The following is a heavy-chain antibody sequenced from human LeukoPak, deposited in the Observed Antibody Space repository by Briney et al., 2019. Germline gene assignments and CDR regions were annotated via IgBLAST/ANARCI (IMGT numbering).Heavy chain of an antibody. J-gene: IGHJ5*02. D-gene: IGHD5-18*01. CDR1: GFAFSSNW. Sequence: GGSLRLSCAASGFAFSSNWMHWVRQTPGKGLVWVSRINSGGSGTSYAASVEGRFTISRDNSKNTLYLQMNSLRAEDTAVYYCAKGPGYSYGPGYNWFDPWGQGTLVTVSS. CDR2: INSGGSGT. V-gene: IGHV3-74*01. CDR3: AKGPGYSYGPGYNWFDP.